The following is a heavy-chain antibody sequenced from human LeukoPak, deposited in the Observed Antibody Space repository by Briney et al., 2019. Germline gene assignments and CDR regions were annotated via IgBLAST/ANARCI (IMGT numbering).Heavy chain of an antibody. V-gene: IGHV1-2*02. D-gene: IGHD3-22*01. CDR3: ARVEGGWDSSGYYFEYFQH. J-gene: IGHJ1*01. Sequence: ASVKVSCKASGYTFTGYHMHWVRQAPGEGLEWMGWINLNSGGTNYAQKFQGRVTMTRDTSISTAYMELCRLRSDDTAVYYCARVEGGWDSSGYYFEYFQHWGQGTLVTVSS. CDR1: GYTFTGYH. CDR2: INLNSGGT.